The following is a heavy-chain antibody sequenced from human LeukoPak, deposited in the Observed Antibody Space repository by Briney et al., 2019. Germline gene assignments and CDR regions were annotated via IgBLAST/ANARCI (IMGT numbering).Heavy chain of an antibody. CDR3: ARGFDSRNSGFPQNDY. CDR2: INHSGST. CDR1: GGSFSGYY. D-gene: IGHD4-23*01. V-gene: IGHV4-34*01. Sequence: SETLSLTCAVYGGSFSGYYWSWIRQPPGKGLEWIGEINHSGSTNYNPSLKSRVTISVDPSKNQFSLKLGSVTAADTAVYYCARGFDSRNSGFPQNDYWGQGTLVTVSS. J-gene: IGHJ4*02.